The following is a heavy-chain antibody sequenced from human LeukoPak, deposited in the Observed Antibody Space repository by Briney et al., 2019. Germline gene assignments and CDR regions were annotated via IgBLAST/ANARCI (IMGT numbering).Heavy chain of an antibody. CDR3: ARSGYTSSSGRSY. V-gene: IGHV3-53*01. CDR2: IYSGGST. J-gene: IGHJ4*02. Sequence: GGSLRLSCAASGFTVSSNYMSWVRQAPGWGLACVSLIYSGGSTYYAGSVRGRFTISRDNSKNTLYLQMNSLRAEDTAVYYCARSGYTSSSGRSYWGQGTLVTVSS. CDR1: GFTVSSNY. D-gene: IGHD6-6*01.